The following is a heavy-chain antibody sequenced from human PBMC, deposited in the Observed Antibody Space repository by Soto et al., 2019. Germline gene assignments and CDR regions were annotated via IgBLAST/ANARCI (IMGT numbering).Heavy chain of an antibody. CDR2: INPRTGDT. Sequence: ASVKVSCKASGYPFTEYYIYWVRQAPGHGPEWMGGINPRTGDTNYAQKFQGRVTMTRDMSISTAYMELRRLTSDDTAVYYCARDPIGGGAPYYFDYWVQGSLVTVSS. D-gene: IGHD3-16*01. V-gene: IGHV1-2*02. J-gene: IGHJ4*02. CDR3: ARDPIGGGAPYYFDY. CDR1: GYPFTEYY.